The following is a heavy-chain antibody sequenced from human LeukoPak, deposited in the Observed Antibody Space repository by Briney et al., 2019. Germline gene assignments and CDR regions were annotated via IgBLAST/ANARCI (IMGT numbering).Heavy chain of an antibody. CDR1: GGSISSISYY. Sequence: SETLSLTCTVSGGSISSISYYWGWIRQPPGKGLEWIGSIFYSGNTYYNPSLKSRVTISVDTSKNQFSLKLSSVTAADTAVYYCARSTFYSSGWRSTSRWFDPWGQGTLVTVSS. V-gene: IGHV4-39*01. CDR2: IFYSGNT. CDR3: ARSTFYSSGWRSTSRWFDP. J-gene: IGHJ5*02. D-gene: IGHD6-19*01.